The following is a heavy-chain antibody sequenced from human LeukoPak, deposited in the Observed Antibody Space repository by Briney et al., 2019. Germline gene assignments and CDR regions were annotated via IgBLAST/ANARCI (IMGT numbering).Heavy chain of an antibody. Sequence: GESLKISCKGSGYSFTSYWIGWVRQMPGKGPEWMGIIYPGDSDTRYSPSFQGQVTISADKSISTAYLQWSSLKASDTAMYYCARAGTYYDILTGIYYGMDVWGQGTTVTVSS. J-gene: IGHJ6*02. V-gene: IGHV5-51*01. D-gene: IGHD3-9*01. CDR3: ARAGTYYDILTGIYYGMDV. CDR1: GYSFTSYW. CDR2: IYPGDSDT.